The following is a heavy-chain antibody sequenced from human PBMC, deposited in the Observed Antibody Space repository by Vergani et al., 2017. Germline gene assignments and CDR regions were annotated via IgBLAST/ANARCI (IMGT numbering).Heavy chain of an antibody. CDR3: ACSFPPDYSFDY. CDR1: GFTFTSSA. V-gene: IGHV1-58*02. J-gene: IGHJ4*02. CDR2: IVVGSGNT. Sequence: QMQLVQSGPEVKKTGTSVKVSCKASGFTFTSSAMQWVRQARGQRLEWIGWIVVGSGNTNYAQKFQERVTITRDMSTSTAYMELSSLRSEDTAVYYCACSFPPDYSFDYWGQGTLVTVSS. D-gene: IGHD2-21*02.